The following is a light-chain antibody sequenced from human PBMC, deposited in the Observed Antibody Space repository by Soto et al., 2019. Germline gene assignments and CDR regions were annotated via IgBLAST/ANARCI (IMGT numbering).Light chain of an antibody. V-gene: IGKV3-20*01. Sequence: EIVLTQSPGTLSLSPGERATLSCRASQSVSSNYLAWYQQRPGQAPRLLIYGASSRATGIPDRFSGIGSGTDFTLTISRLEPEDFAVNYCHQYGSSSWTFGQGTKVEIK. CDR1: QSVSSNY. J-gene: IGKJ1*01. CDR2: GAS. CDR3: HQYGSSSWT.